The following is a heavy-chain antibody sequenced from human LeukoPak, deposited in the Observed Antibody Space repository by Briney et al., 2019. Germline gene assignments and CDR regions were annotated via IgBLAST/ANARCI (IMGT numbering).Heavy chain of an antibody. CDR2: ISGSGGST. CDR1: GFTFSSYA. V-gene: IGHV3-23*01. D-gene: IGHD3-22*01. J-gene: IGHJ4*02. Sequence: GGSLRLSCAASGFTFSSYAMSWVRQAPGKGLEWVSTISGSGGSTYYADSVKGRFTISRDNSKNTLYLQMNSLRAEDTAVYYCARDNYYDSSGSIYWGQGTLVTVSS. CDR3: ARDNYYDSSGSIY.